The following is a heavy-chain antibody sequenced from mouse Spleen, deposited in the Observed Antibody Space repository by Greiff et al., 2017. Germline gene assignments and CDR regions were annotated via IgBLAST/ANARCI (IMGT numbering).Heavy chain of an antibody. CDR1: GYTFTSYT. D-gene: IGHD4-1*01. Sequence: QVQLQQSGAELARPGASVKMSCKASGYTFTSYTMHWVKQRPGQGLEWIGYINPSSGYTKYNQKFKDKATLTADKSSSTAYMQLSSLTSEDSAVYYCVNWDRGNYWGQGTTLTVSS. J-gene: IGHJ2*01. CDR3: VNWDRGNY. V-gene: IGHV1-4*01. CDR2: INPSSGYT.